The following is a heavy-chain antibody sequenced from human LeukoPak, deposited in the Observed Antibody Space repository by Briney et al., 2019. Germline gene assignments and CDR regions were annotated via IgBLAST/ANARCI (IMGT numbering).Heavy chain of an antibody. CDR2: ISSRSSYI. J-gene: IGHJ4*02. CDR3: AREAYSSSCSDY. Sequence: GGSLRLSCAASGFTFSSYAMSWVRQAPGKGLEWVSSISSRSSYIYYADSVKGRFTISRDNAKNSLYLQMNSLRAEDTAVYYCAREAYSSSCSDYWGQGTLVTVSS. V-gene: IGHV3-21*01. CDR1: GFTFSSYA. D-gene: IGHD6-13*01.